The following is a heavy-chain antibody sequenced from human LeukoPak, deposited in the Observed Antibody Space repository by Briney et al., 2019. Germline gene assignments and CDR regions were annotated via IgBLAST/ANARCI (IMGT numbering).Heavy chain of an antibody. CDR1: GFTFSDSY. J-gene: IGHJ6*04. D-gene: IGHD3-10*02. Sequence: GGSLRLSCAASGFTFSDSYMSWIRQAPGKGLESVSYISSTGSTIYYADSVKGRFTISRDNAKNLVYLEMNSLRAEDTAVYYCAELGITMIGGVWGKGTTVTISS. V-gene: IGHV3-11*04. CDR3: AELGITMIGGV. CDR2: ISSTGSTI.